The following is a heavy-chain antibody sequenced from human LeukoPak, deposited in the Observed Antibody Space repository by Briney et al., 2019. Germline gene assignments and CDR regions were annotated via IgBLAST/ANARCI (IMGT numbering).Heavy chain of an antibody. CDR2: ISSSGSTI. CDR1: GFSVSGYW. D-gene: IGHD3-3*01. V-gene: IGHV3-11*01. CDR3: ARGPPFWSGYYIRPQFDY. J-gene: IGHJ4*02. Sequence: PGGSLRLSCAVSGFSVSGYWMTWVRQAPGKGLEWVSYISSSGSTIYYADSVKGRFTISRDNAKNSLYLQMSSLRAEDTAVYYCARGPPFWSGYYIRPQFDYWGQGTLVTVSP.